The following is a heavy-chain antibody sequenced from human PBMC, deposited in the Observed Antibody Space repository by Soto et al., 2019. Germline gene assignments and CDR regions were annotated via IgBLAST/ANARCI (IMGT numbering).Heavy chain of an antibody. CDR1: GYTFTSSY. Sequence: ASVKVSCKASGYTFTSSYLHWVRQAPGQGLEWMGIINPTSGDTTYAQNFQGRVTMTRDTSTSTVYMELSSLRSDDTAVYHCACVYSSNYPYYFDFWGPGSLVTVFS. J-gene: IGHJ4*02. CDR2: INPTSGDT. V-gene: IGHV1-46*03. CDR3: ACVYSSNYPYYFDF. D-gene: IGHD6-13*01.